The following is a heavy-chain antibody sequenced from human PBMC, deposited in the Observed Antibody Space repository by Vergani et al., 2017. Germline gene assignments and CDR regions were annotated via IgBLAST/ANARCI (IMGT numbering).Heavy chain of an antibody. CDR2: IYPGDSDT. CDR3: ARHSGEEYYDSPPDY. J-gene: IGHJ4*02. D-gene: IGHD3-22*01. Sequence: EVQLVQSGAEVKTPGESLKISCKGSGYSFTSYWIGWVRQMPGKGLEWMGIIYPGDSDTRYSPSFQGQVTISADKSISTAYLQWSSLKASDTAMYYCARHSGEEYYDSPPDYWGQGTLVTVSS. V-gene: IGHV5-51*01. CDR1: GYSFTSYW.